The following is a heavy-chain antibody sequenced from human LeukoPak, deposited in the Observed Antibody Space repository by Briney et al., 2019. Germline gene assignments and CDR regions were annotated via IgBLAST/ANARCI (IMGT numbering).Heavy chain of an antibody. CDR2: INHSGST. V-gene: IGHV4-34*01. Sequence: SETLSLTCAVYGGSFSGYYWSWIRQPPGKGLEWIGEINHSGSTNYNTSLKSRVTISVDTSKNQFSLKLSSVTAADTAVYYCATASSNCSSTSCLLNWFDPWGQGTLVTVSS. CDR3: ATASSNCSSTSCLLNWFDP. CDR1: GGSFSGYY. J-gene: IGHJ5*02. D-gene: IGHD2-2*01.